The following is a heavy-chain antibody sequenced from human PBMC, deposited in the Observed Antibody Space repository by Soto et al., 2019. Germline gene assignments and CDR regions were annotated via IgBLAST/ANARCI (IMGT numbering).Heavy chain of an antibody. CDR2: IGGTSGST. J-gene: IGHJ2*01. CDR3: AKRRGDGYFDL. Sequence: EMQLLESGGGLVQPGGSLRLSCAASGFSFSSFVMSWVRRAPGKGLEWVSAIGGTSGSTYYADSVKGRFTISRDNSKDTLSLQMNSLGAEDTALYYCAKRRGDGYFDLWGRGTLVTVSS. D-gene: IGHD7-27*01. CDR1: GFSFSSFV. V-gene: IGHV3-23*01.